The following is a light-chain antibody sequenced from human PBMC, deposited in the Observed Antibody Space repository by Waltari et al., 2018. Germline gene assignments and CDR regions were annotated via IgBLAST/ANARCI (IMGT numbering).Light chain of an antibody. Sequence: QSVLTQPPSLSGSPGQSLTLPFTGPSTDIAAYNFVSWFQQSPGHAPRLLISEATKRPSGVSYRFSGSKSGNTASLSISDLQAEDEADYYCCSYVGGSRVLFGGGTKLTV. CDR1: STDIAAYNF. CDR3: CSYVGGSRVL. J-gene: IGLJ2*01. V-gene: IGLV2-23*01. CDR2: EAT.